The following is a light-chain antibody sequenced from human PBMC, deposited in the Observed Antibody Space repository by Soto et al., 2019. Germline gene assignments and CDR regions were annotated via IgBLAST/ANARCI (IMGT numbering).Light chain of an antibody. V-gene: IGKV1-17*01. CDR2: AAS. CDR3: LQHNSYPRA. Sequence: DIQLTQSPSSLSASVGDRVTLTCQASHDIRDHLNWYQQKPGKAPKLLIYAASSLQSGVPSRFSGSGSGTEFTLTISSLQPEDFATYYCLQHNSYPRAFGQGTKVDIK. J-gene: IGKJ1*01. CDR1: HDIRDH.